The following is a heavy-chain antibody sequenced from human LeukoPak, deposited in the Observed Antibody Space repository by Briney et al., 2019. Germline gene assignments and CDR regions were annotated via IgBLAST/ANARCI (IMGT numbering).Heavy chain of an antibody. CDR1: GFTFSSYD. J-gene: IGHJ4*02. D-gene: IGHD3-16*01. CDR3: AKPLRGGSYGPFDY. Sequence: GGSRRLSCAASGFTFSSYDMHWVRQAPGKGLEWVAVIAHDGSNKYYVDSVKGRFTISRDNSKNTLYLQMNSLRAEDTALYYCAKPLRGGSYGPFDYWGQGTLVTVSS. CDR2: IAHDGSNK. V-gene: IGHV3-30*18.